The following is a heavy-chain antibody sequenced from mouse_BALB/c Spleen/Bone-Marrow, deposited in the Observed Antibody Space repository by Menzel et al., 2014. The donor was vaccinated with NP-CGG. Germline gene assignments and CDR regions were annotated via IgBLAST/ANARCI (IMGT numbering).Heavy chain of an antibody. D-gene: IGHD1-2*01. CDR1: GYTFTDYW. CDR3: ARSAGYWYFDV. V-gene: IGHV1-69*01. J-gene: IGHJ1*01. Sequence: QAQLQQSGAELVMPGASVKMSCKASGYTFTDYWMHWVKQRPGQGLEWIGAIDTSDSYTSYNQKFKGKATLTVDESSSTAYMQLSSLTSEDSAVYYCARSAGYWYFDVWGAGTTVTVSS. CDR2: IDTSDSYT.